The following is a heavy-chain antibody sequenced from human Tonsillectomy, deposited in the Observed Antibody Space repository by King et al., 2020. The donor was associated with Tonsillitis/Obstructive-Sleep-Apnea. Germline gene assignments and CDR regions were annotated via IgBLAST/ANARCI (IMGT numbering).Heavy chain of an antibody. Sequence: VQLVESGGGLVKPGGSLRLSCAASGFTFSNAWMSWVRQAPGKGLECVGRIKSKTDGGTTDYAAPVKGRFTISRDDSKNTLYLQMNSLKTEDTAVYYCTAPRITIFGVVIDNWFDPWGQGTPVTVSS. J-gene: IGHJ5*02. CDR2: IKSKTDGGTT. CDR3: TAPRITIFGVVIDNWFDP. D-gene: IGHD3-3*01. CDR1: GFTFSNAW. V-gene: IGHV3-15*01.